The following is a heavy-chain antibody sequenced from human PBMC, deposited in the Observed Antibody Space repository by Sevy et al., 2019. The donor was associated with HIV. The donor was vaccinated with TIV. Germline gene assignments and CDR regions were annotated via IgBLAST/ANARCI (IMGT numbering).Heavy chain of an antibody. CDR3: LYDFWSGYPYYGMDV. V-gene: IGHV3-73*01. D-gene: IGHD3-3*01. CDR1: GFTFSGSA. CDR2: IRSKANSYAT. J-gene: IGHJ6*02. Sequence: GGSLRLSCAASGFTFSGSAMHWVRQASGKGLEWVGRIRSKANSYATAYAASVKGRFTISRDDSKNMAYLQMNSLKTEDTAVYYCLYDFWSGYPYYGMDVWGQGTTVTVSS.